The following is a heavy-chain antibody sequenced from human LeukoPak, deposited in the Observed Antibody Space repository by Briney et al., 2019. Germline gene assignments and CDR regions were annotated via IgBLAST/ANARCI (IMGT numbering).Heavy chain of an antibody. J-gene: IGHJ4*02. Sequence: PSETLSLTCSVSGAIIKREGFNWDWIRQPPGKGLEYIGSIFYNGNTYYNPSLESRATISVDTSKNQFSLNMFYVTAADTAVYYCTRRPKEPGFWSGYVDSWGQGTLVTVSS. CDR2: IFYNGNT. CDR3: TRRPKEPGFWSGYVDS. V-gene: IGHV4-39*01. CDR1: GAIIKREGFN. D-gene: IGHD3-3*01.